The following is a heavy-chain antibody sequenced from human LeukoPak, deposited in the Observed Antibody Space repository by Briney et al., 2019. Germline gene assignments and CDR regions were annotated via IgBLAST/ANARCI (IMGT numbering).Heavy chain of an antibody. D-gene: IGHD6-13*01. V-gene: IGHV4-39*01. Sequence: SETLSLTCTVSGGSISRSSHYWGWIRQPPGKGLEWIGSIYYSGSTYYNPSLKSQVTISIDTSKNQFSLKLSSVTAADTAVYYCARPAAGTDFWYFDLWGRGTLVTVSS. CDR2: IYYSGST. J-gene: IGHJ2*01. CDR3: ARPAAGTDFWYFDL. CDR1: GGSISRSSHY.